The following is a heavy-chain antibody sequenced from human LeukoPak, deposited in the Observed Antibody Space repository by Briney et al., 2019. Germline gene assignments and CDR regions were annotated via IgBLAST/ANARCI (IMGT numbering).Heavy chain of an antibody. Sequence: GGSLRLSCAASGFTVSTNYMNWVRQAPGKGLEWVSTIRGSGSDTYCVDSVKGRFIMSRDNSKDMLFLQMTGLRAEDTALYYCAKGRYGDYYDGFDVWGQGTLVTVSS. D-gene: IGHD4-17*01. CDR2: IRGSGSDT. V-gene: IGHV3-23*01. CDR1: GFTVSTNY. J-gene: IGHJ3*01. CDR3: AKGRYGDYYDGFDV.